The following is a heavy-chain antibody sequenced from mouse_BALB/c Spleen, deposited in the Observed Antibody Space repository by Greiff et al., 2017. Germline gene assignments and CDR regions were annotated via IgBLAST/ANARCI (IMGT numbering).Heavy chain of an antibody. CDR3: ARWGDY. V-gene: IGHV5-9-4*01. CDR1: GFTFSSYA. CDR2: ISSGGSYT. Sequence: EVMLVESGGGLVKPGGSLKLSCAASGFTFSSYAMSWVRQSPEKRLEWVAEISSGGSYTYYPATVTGRFTISRDNAKNTLYLEMSSLRSEDTAMYYCARWGDYWGQGTSVTVSA. J-gene: IGHJ4*01.